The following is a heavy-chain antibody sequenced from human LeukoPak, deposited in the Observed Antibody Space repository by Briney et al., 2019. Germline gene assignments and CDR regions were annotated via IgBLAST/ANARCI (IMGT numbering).Heavy chain of an antibody. J-gene: IGHJ4*02. CDR2: INPNSGGT. CDR3: ARDQGGGSCCDY. CDR1: GYTFTGYY. Sequence: ASVKVSCKASGYTFTGYYMHWVRQAPGQGLEWMGWINPNSGGTNYAQKFQGRVTMTRDTSISTAYMELSRLRPDDTAVYYCARDQGGGSCCDYWGQGTMVTVSS. V-gene: IGHV1-2*02. D-gene: IGHD2-15*01.